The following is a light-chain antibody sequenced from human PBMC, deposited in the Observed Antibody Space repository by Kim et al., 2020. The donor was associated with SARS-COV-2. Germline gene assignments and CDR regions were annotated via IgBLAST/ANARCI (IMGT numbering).Light chain of an antibody. Sequence: ASVGDRVTITCRAGQDISNDLTWYQQKPGKVPNLLIYGASTLQSGVPSRFSGSGSGTDFTLTISSLQPEDVATYYCQKYNAAPWTFGQGTKVDIK. V-gene: IGKV1-27*01. J-gene: IGKJ1*01. CDR2: GAS. CDR1: QDISND. CDR3: QKYNAAPWT.